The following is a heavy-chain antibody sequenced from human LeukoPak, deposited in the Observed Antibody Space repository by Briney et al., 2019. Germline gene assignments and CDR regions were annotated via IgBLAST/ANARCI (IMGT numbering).Heavy chain of an antibody. CDR3: AKLGFLTGSFDS. CDR1: GFSFSTYV. J-gene: IGHJ4*02. V-gene: IGHV3-23*01. Sequence: PGGSLRLSCAGSGFSFSTYVLSWVRQAPGKGLEWVSSLSHSGGSAYYTDSVKGRFTISRDNSKNTLYLHMNSLTVGDTAVYFCAKLGFLTGSFDSWGQGTLVSVSS. CDR2: LSHSGGSA. D-gene: IGHD3-9*01.